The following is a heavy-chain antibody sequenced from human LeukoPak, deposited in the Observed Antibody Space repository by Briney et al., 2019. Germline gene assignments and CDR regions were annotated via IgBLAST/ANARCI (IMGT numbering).Heavy chain of an antibody. CDR1: GFTFSSYA. CDR3: ARDFLGSVDLGWQARFSLDY. CDR2: ISGSGGST. D-gene: IGHD2-15*01. J-gene: IGHJ4*02. V-gene: IGHV3-23*01. Sequence: GGSLRLSCAASGFTFSSYAMSWVRQAPGKGLEWVSAISGSGGSTYYADSVKGRFTISRDNAKNSLYLQMNSLRDEDTAVYYCARDFLGSVDLGWQARFSLDYWGQGTLVTVSS.